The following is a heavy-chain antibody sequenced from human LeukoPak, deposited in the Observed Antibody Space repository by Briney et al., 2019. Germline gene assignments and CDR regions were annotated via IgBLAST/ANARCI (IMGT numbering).Heavy chain of an antibody. V-gene: IGHV3-33*03. Sequence: PGRSLRLSCAASGFTFSSYGMHWVRQAPGKGLEWVALIGYDGTNEYYADSVKGRFTIPRDNAKNSVYLQMNGLRAEDTAVYYCARNLRLHTPRTFDVWGQGTMVTVSS. CDR3: ARNLRLHTPRTFDV. J-gene: IGHJ3*01. CDR2: IGYDGTNE. CDR1: GFTFSSYG. D-gene: IGHD1-7*01.